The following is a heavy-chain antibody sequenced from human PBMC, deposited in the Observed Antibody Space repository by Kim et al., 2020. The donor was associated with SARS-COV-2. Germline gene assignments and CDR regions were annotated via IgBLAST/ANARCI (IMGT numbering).Heavy chain of an antibody. J-gene: IGHJ4*02. V-gene: IGHV3-21*01. Sequence: GGSLRLSCAASGFTFSSYSMTWVRQAPGKGLEWVSSINSGRSDIYYADSVKGRFTISRDNAKNSLYLQMNSLRAEDTAVYYCARGYDDSRGVEDWGQGT. CDR3: ARGYDDSRGVED. D-gene: IGHD3-22*01. CDR1: GFTFSSYS. CDR2: INSGRSDI.